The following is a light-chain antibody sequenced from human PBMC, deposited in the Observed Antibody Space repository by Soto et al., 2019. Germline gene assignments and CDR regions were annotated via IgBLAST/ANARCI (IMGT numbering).Light chain of an antibody. J-gene: IGKJ1*01. CDR2: DAS. CDR1: QSVSSL. V-gene: IGKV3-15*01. Sequence: EIVLSQSPANLSESPGGGATLSCRASQSVSSLLAWYQQKPGQGPRLLIYDASTRATGIPARFSGSGSGTEFTLTISSLQSEDFGVYCCQHYDVWPLTFVQGTKVDSK. CDR3: QHYDVWPLT.